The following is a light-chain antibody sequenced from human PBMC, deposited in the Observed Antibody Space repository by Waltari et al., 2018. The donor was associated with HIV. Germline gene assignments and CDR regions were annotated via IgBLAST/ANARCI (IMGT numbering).Light chain of an antibody. J-gene: IGLJ3*02. V-gene: IGLV2-14*03. CDR1: SDGVGYYNY. CDR2: DVT. Sequence: QSALTQPASVSGSPGQPIVISCTGTSDGVGYYNYVSWYQQHPGKVPKLVIYDVTSRPSGVSNRFSGSKSGNTASLTISGLRADDEADYYCSSYVGSSTSWLFGGGTKLTV. CDR3: SSYVGSSTSWL.